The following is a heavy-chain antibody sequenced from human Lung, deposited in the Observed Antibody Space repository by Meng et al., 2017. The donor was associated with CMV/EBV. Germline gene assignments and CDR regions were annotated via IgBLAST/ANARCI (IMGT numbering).Heavy chain of an antibody. Sequence: QVQLEESGPGLVKPSHTLSLPCTASGCFISRCDYSWSWIRQPLGKDLKWIRYIYYTGSTYSNPSLKSRVIISVATSKNQFSLKLNSVSAADTAVYYCARVGGCSGGGCYHRLFDYWGQGTLVTVSS. D-gene: IGHD2-15*01. V-gene: IGHV4-30-4*01. CDR1: GCFISRCDYS. J-gene: IGHJ4*02. CDR2: IYYTGST. CDR3: ARVGGCSGGGCYHRLFDY.